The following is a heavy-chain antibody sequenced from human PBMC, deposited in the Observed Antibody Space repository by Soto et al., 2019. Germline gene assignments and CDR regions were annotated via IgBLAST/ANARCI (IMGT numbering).Heavy chain of an antibody. Sequence: SETLSLTCTVSGGSISSYYWSWIRQPPGKGLEWIGYIYYSGSTNYNPSLKSRVTISVDTSKNQFSLKLSSVTAADTAVYYCARRAVSYYYYYMDVWGKGTTVTVSS. CDR1: GGSISSYY. CDR3: ARRAVSYYYYYMDV. J-gene: IGHJ6*03. V-gene: IGHV4-59*01. CDR2: IYYSGST. D-gene: IGHD6-19*01.